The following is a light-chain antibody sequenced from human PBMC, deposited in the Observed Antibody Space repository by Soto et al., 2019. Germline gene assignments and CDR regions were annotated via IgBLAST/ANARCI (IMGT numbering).Light chain of an antibody. CDR1: GSDVGYDNY. V-gene: IGLV2-14*01. CDR2: EVS. J-gene: IGLJ3*02. CDR3: TSHTASSTWV. Sequence: QSALTQPASVSGSPGQSITISCTGTGSDVGYDNYVSWFQQHPGKAPKLMIYEVSRRPSGVSNRFSGSKSANTASLTISGLQAEDEADYYCTSHTASSTWVFGGGTKVTVL.